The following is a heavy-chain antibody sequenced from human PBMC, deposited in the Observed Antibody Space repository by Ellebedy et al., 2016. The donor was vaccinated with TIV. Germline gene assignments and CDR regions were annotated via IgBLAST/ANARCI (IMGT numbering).Heavy chain of an antibody. J-gene: IGHJ4*02. CDR3: ARERKGATDY. CDR1: GFTFSSYA. CDR2: ISGSGGST. V-gene: IGHV3-23*01. D-gene: IGHD1-26*01. Sequence: GESLKISCAASGFTFSSYAMSWVRQAPGKGLEWVSAISGSGGSTYYADSVKGRFTISRDNAKNSLYLQMNSLRDEDTAVYYCARERKGATDYWGQGTLVTVSS.